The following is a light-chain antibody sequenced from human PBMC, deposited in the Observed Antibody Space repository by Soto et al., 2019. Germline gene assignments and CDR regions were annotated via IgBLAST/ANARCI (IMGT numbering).Light chain of an antibody. CDR3: QQYGSSPPVT. CDR2: GAS. CDR1: QSVSSY. Sequence: EIVLTQSPATLSLSPGERASLSCRASQSVSSYLAWYQQKPGQAPRLLIYGASSRATGIPDRFSGSGSGTDLTLTISRLEPEDFAVYYCQQYGSSPPVTFGQGTKVDIK. V-gene: IGKV3-20*01. J-gene: IGKJ1*01.